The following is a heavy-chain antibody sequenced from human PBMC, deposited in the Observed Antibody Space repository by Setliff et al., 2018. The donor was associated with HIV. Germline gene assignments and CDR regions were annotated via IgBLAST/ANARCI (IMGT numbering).Heavy chain of an antibody. CDR1: DGSTSSRSYY. D-gene: IGHD4-4*01. V-gene: IGHV4-39*01. J-gene: IGHJ4*02. CDR3: ARLRTTTVTAPFDY. Sequence: SETLSLTCSVSDGSTSSRSYYWGWIRQAPGKGLEWIGTMYYGGITYYNPSLKSLATVSVDTSKNQVSLRLSSVTAAYTAVYFCARLRTTTVTAPFDYWGQGTLVTVSS. CDR2: MYYGGIT.